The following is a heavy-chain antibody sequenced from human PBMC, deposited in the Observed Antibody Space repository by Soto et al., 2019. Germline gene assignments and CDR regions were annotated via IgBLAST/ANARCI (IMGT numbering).Heavy chain of an antibody. V-gene: IGHV4-4*02. D-gene: IGHD3-9*01. Sequence: SETLSLTCAVSGGSISSSNWWSWVRQPPGKGLEWIGEIYHSGSTNYNPSLKSRVTISVDKSKNQFSLKLSSVTAADTAVYYCARERNYDILTGYYTPEDYYGMDVWGQGTTVT. CDR1: GGSISSSNW. CDR3: ARERNYDILTGYYTPEDYYGMDV. CDR2: IYHSGST. J-gene: IGHJ6*02.